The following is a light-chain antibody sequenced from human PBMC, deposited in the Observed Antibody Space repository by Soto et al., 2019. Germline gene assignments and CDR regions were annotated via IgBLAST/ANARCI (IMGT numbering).Light chain of an antibody. V-gene: IGLV1-51*01. J-gene: IGLJ2*01. CDR3: GTWDTSLSAVV. CDR2: DTN. CDR1: SSNIGKNY. Sequence: QAVVTQPPSVSAAPGQTVTISCSGASSNIGKNYVSWYQQLPGAAPKLVIFDTNKRPSGIPDRFSGSKSGTSAALDITALQTGDEADYYCGTWDTSLSAVVFGGGTKLTVL.